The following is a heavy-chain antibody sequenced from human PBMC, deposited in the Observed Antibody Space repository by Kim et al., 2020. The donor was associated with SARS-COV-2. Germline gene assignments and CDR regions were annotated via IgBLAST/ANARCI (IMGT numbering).Heavy chain of an antibody. D-gene: IGHD6-19*01. CDR2: ISYYGSNK. J-gene: IGHJ5*02. Sequence: GGSLRLPCAASGFTFSSYGMHWVRQAPGKGLEWVAVISYYGSNKYYADSVKGRFTISRDNSKNTLYLQMNSLRAEDTAVYYCAKYTSVAGKGNWFDPWG. CDR1: GFTFSSYG. V-gene: IGHV3-30*18. CDR3: AKYTSVAGKGNWFDP.